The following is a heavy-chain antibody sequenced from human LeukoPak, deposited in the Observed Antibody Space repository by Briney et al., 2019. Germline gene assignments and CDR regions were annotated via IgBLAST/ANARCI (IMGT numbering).Heavy chain of an antibody. CDR3: ARDGELGYYYGMDI. CDR2: IIPIFGTA. CDR1: GGTFSSYA. D-gene: IGHD2-21*01. J-gene: IGHJ6*02. V-gene: IGHV1-69*13. Sequence: SVKVSCRASGGTFSSYAISWVRQAPGQGLEWMGGIIPIFGTANYAQKFQGRVTITADESTSTAYMELSSLRSEDTAVYYCARDGELGYYYGMDIWGQGTTVTVSS.